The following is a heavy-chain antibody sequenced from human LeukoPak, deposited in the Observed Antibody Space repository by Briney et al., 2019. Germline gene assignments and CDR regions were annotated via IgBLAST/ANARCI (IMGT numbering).Heavy chain of an antibody. D-gene: IGHD1-14*01. V-gene: IGHV3-23*01. CDR3: AKDSFSYNGRWDAFDI. CDR1: GFTFSNYA. J-gene: IGHJ3*02. CDR2: IDGGAGGA. Sequence: GGSLRLSCDASGFTFSNYAMSWVRQAPARGLECVPSIDGGAGGAYYADSVKGRFTMSRDNSRNTLYLQMNNLRAEDTAVYYCAKDSFSYNGRWDAFDIWGQGTAVTVSS.